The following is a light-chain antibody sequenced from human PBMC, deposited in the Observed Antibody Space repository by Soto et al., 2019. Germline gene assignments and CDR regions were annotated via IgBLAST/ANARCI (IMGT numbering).Light chain of an antibody. J-gene: IGKJ1*01. CDR1: QSISSY. Sequence: DIQMTQSPSSLSASVGDRVTITCRASQSISSYLNWYQQKPGKAPKLLIYAASSLQSGVPSRFSGSGSRTDFTLTISSLQPEDFATYYCQQSYSTPPKTFGQGTKVEIK. CDR2: AAS. CDR3: QQSYSTPPKT. V-gene: IGKV1-39*01.